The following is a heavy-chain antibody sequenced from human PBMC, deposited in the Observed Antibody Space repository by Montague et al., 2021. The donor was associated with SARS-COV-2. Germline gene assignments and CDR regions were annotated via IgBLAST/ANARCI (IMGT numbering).Heavy chain of an antibody. CDR1: GGSISSYY. V-gene: IGHV4-59*01. Sequence: SETLSLTCAVSGGSISSYYWSCILQPPAEGLVWIMYIYYSGSTTYNPSLKSRGTISVDTSKNQFSMKLSSVTAADTAVYYCARDTGEYCSGGSCLYGMDVWGQGTTVTVSS. J-gene: IGHJ6*02. CDR3: ARDTGEYCSGGSCLYGMDV. CDR2: IYYSGST. D-gene: IGHD2-15*01.